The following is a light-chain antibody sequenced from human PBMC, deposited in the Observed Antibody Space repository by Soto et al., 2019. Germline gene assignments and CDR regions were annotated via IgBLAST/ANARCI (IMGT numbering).Light chain of an antibody. CDR3: QQRSNWPVS. V-gene: IGKV3-11*01. Sequence: DIMVTHSPATLSLSPGESATLSCRASQRIGHVLVWYQQKPGQAPRLLISDASKRATGIPASFSGIGSGTDFTLPNNSLQPEDSAIYYCQQRSNWPVSFGGGTKVEIK. CDR2: DAS. CDR1: QRIGHV. J-gene: IGKJ4*01.